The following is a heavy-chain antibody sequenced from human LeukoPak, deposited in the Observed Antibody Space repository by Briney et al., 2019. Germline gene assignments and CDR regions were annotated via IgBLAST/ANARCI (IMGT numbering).Heavy chain of an antibody. CDR1: GGSISSYY. Sequence: PSETLSLTCTVSGGSISSYYWSWIRQPPGKGLEWIGYIYYSGSTNYNPSLKSRVTISVDTSKNQFSLKLSSVTAADTAVYYCARVVLSEFDYWGQGTLVTVSS. V-gene: IGHV4-59*01. CDR3: ARVVLSEFDY. J-gene: IGHJ4*02. CDR2: IYYSGST. D-gene: IGHD3-16*02.